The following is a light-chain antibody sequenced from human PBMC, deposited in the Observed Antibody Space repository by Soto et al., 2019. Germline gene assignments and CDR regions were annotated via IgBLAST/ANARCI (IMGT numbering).Light chain of an antibody. Sequence: QSVLTQPASVSGSPGQSITISCTGTSSDVGAYDYVSWYQHHPGKAPKLLIYEVSNRPSGVSSRFSGSKSGNTASLTISGLQTEDEADYYCSSYSSTSALGVFGGGTQLTVL. J-gene: IGLJ3*02. CDR1: SSDVGAYDY. V-gene: IGLV2-14*01. CDR3: SSYSSTSALGV. CDR2: EVS.